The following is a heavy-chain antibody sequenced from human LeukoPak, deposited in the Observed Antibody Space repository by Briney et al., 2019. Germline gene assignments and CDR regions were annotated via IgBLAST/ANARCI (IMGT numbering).Heavy chain of an antibody. CDR2: IRSKAYGGTT. D-gene: IGHD3-22*01. J-gene: IGHJ6*03. V-gene: IGHV3-49*04. CDR3: TREGNSSGYYYYYYMDV. CDR1: GFTFGDYA. Sequence: GGSLRLSCTASGFTFGDYAMSWVRQAPGKGLEWVGFIRSKAYGGTTEYAASVKGRFTISRDDSKSIAYLQMNSLKTEDTAVYYCTREGNSSGYYYYYYMDVWGKGTTVTISS.